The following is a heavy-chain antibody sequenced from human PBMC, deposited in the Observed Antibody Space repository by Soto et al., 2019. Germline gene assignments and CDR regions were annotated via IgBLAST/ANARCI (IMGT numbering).Heavy chain of an antibody. CDR3: ATEGITGTTDSDGMDV. Sequence: ASVKVSCKVSGYTLTELSMHWVRQAPGKGLEWMGGFDPEDGETIYAQKFQGRVTMTEDTSTDTAYMELSSLRSEDTAVYYCATEGITGTTDSDGMDVWGQGTTVTVSS. CDR1: GYTLTELS. J-gene: IGHJ6*02. CDR2: FDPEDGET. V-gene: IGHV1-24*01. D-gene: IGHD1-7*01.